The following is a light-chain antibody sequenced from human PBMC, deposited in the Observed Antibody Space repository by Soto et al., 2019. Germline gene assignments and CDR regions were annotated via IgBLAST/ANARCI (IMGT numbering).Light chain of an antibody. CDR1: QSISTY. CDR3: QQSFSTPLT. Sequence: DLQMTQSPSSLSASVGDRVTITCRASQSISTYLNWYQQKPGKAPNLLIYAASSLRSGVPSRFSGSGSGTDFTLTISSLQPEDFATYYCQQSFSTPLTFGGGTKVEI. CDR2: AAS. V-gene: IGKV1-39*01. J-gene: IGKJ4*01.